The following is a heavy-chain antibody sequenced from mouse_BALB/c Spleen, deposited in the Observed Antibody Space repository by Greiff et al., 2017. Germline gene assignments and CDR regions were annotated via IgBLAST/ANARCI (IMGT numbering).Heavy chain of an antibody. CDR2: ISYSGST. CDR1: GYSITSDYA. J-gene: IGHJ3*01. Sequence: EVKLMESGPGLVKPSQSLSLTCTVTGYSITSDYAWNWIRQFPGNKLEWMGYISYSGSTSYNPSLKSRISITRDTSKNQFFLQLNSVTTEDTATYYCASKVGRYGWFAYWGQGTLVTVSA. D-gene: IGHD2-14*01. V-gene: IGHV3-2*02. CDR3: ASKVGRYGWFAY.